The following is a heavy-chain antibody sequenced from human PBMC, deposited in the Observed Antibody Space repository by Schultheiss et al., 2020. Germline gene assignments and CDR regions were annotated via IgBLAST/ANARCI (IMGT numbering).Heavy chain of an antibody. V-gene: IGHV4-61*01. CDR3: ARVLSGYASTHIDN. J-gene: IGHJ4*02. CDR1: GGSVSSSSYY. CDR2: IYYNGRT. D-gene: IGHD2-2*01. Sequence: SETLSLTCSVSGGSVSSSSYYWMWIRQAPGKGLEWIGYIYYNGRTKYNPSLSSRFTMSVDTSRNQFSLTVNAVTAADTAVYFCARVLSGYASTHIDNWGQGTLVNVSS.